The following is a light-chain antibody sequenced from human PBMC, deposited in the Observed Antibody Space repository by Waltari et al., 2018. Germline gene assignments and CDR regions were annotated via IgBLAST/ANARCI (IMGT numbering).Light chain of an antibody. CDR1: QSISSN. J-gene: IGKJ1*01. CDR3: HQYNNWPPGT. CDR2: GAS. Sequence: IVMTQSPATLSVSPGERATLSCRASQSISSNLAWYQQKPGQAPRLLIYGASIRATGIPDRFSASGSATEFTLTISILQSEDFAVYYCHQYNNWPPGTFGQGTNVEIK. V-gene: IGKV3D-15*03.